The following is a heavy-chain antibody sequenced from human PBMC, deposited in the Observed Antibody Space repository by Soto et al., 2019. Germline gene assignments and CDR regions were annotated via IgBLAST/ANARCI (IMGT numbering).Heavy chain of an antibody. V-gene: IGHV3-23*01. Sequence: HPGGSLRLSCAASGFTFGSYAMSWVRQAPGKGLEWVSAISGSGGSTYYADSVKGRFTISRDNSKNTLYLQMNSLRAEDTAVYYCAKDSFGGGLEYSSSPIDYWGQGTLVTVSS. J-gene: IGHJ4*02. CDR3: AKDSFGGGLEYSSSPIDY. D-gene: IGHD6-6*01. CDR2: ISGSGGST. CDR1: GFTFGSYA.